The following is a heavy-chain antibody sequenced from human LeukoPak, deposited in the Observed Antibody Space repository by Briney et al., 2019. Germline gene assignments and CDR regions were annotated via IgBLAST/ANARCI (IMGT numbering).Heavy chain of an antibody. D-gene: IGHD3-10*01. CDR3: ARDQDVVILLGIIAYDAFDI. Sequence: ASVKVSCKVSGYTLTELSMHWVRQAPGKGLEWMGGFDPEDGETIYAQKFQGRVTMTEDTSTDTAYMELSSLRSEDTAVYYCARDQDVVILLGIIAYDAFDIWGQGTMVTVSS. CDR1: GYTLTELS. V-gene: IGHV1-24*01. CDR2: FDPEDGET. J-gene: IGHJ3*02.